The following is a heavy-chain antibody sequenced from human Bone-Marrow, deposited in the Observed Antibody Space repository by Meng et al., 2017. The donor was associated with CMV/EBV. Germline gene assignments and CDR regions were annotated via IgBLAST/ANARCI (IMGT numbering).Heavy chain of an antibody. CDR2: ISAYNGNT. J-gene: IGHJ3*02. CDR3: ARWWGGDHDPGAFDI. Sequence: ASVKVSCKASGYTFTSYGISWVRQAPAQGLEWMGWISAYNGNTNYAQKLLGRVTMTTDTNTSTAHMVLRSLGADDAAVYYCARWWGGDHDPGAFDIWGQGTMVTVSS. D-gene: IGHD3-16*02. V-gene: IGHV1-18*01. CDR1: GYTFTSYG.